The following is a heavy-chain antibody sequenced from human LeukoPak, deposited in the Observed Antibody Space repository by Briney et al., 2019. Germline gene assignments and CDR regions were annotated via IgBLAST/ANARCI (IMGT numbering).Heavy chain of an antibody. CDR3: ARKEQYYYYYMDV. J-gene: IGHJ6*03. D-gene: IGHD1-26*01. CDR1: GGSISSSSYY. CDR2: IYASGST. Sequence: PSETLSLTCTVSGGSISSSSYYWGWIRQPPGKGLEWIGRIYASGSTYYNPSLKSRVTISVDTSKNQFSLKLSSVTAADTAVYFCARKEQYYYYYMDVWGKGTTVTVSS. V-gene: IGHV4-39*07.